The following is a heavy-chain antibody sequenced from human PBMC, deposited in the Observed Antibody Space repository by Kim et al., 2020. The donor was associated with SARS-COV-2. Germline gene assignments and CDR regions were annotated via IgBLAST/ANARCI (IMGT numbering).Heavy chain of an antibody. CDR3: AIDGGVKSSGCDGLLDY. V-gene: IGHV3-30*07. Sequence: VKGRFNISRVNTKNTLYLQMNSLGAADTAVYYCAIDGGVKSSGCDGLLDYWGQGTLVTVSS. D-gene: IGHD3-16*01. J-gene: IGHJ4*02.